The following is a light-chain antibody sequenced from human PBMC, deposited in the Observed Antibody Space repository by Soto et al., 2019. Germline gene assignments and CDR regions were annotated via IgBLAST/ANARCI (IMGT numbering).Light chain of an antibody. CDR2: KAS. CDR1: QTISTW. CDR3: QQYNSYWT. J-gene: IGKJ1*01. Sequence: IQLRQPPSPLSSSVGDRATIPCRASQTISTWLAWYQQKPGKAPKLLIYKASILESGVPSRFSGSGSGTEFTLTISSLQPEDFATYYCQQYNSYWTFAQGTKVDIK. V-gene: IGKV1-5*03.